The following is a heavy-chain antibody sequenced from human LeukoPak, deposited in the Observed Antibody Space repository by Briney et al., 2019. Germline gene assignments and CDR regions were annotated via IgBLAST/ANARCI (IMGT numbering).Heavy chain of an antibody. D-gene: IGHD5-12*01. Sequence: GGSLRLSCAASGFTFSSYAMHWVRQAPGKGLEWVAVISYDGSNKYYADSVKGRFTISRDNSKNTLYLQMNSLRAEDTAVYYCAKEPTITGYWGQGTLVTVSS. V-gene: IGHV3-30-3*02. J-gene: IGHJ4*02. CDR2: ISYDGSNK. CDR1: GFTFSSYA. CDR3: AKEPTITGY.